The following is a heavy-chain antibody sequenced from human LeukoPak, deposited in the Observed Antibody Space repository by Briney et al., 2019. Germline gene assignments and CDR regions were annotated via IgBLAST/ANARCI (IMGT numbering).Heavy chain of an antibody. V-gene: IGHV3-7*03. D-gene: IGHD6-13*01. CDR2: IKPDGTTK. Sequence: GGSLRLSCAASGFTFSDFWMSWVRQAPGKGLEWVANIKPDGTTKFYVDSVKGRFTISRDNALNSLYLQMNSLRAEDTAIYYCARSIPYGTTWYGRSDYWGQGTLVTVSS. CDR1: GFTFSDFW. J-gene: IGHJ4*02. CDR3: ARSIPYGTTWYGRSDY.